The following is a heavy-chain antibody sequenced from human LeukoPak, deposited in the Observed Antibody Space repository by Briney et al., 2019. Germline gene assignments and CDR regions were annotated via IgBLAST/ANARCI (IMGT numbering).Heavy chain of an antibody. CDR3: AKGSGSYYNYSY. J-gene: IGHJ4*02. CDR2: ISYDGSNK. Sequence: GRSLRLSCAASGFTFSSYAMHWVRQAPGKGLEWVAVISYDGSNKYYADSVKGRFTISRDNSKNTLYLQMNSLRAEDTAVYYCAKGSGSYYNYSYWGQGTLVTVSS. D-gene: IGHD3-10*01. V-gene: IGHV3-30*04. CDR1: GFTFSSYA.